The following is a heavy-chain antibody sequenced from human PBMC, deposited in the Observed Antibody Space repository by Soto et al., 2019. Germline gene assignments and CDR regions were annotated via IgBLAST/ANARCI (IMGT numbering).Heavy chain of an antibody. D-gene: IGHD3-9*01. V-gene: IGHV1-46*03. CDR1: GYTFTSYY. J-gene: IGHJ6*03. CDR3: ARDLVGNYDILTGYYYYYYYMDV. Sequence: GASVKVSCKASGYTFTSYYMHWVRQAPGQGLEWMGIINPSGGSTSYAQKFQGRVTMTRDTSTSTVYMELSSLRSEDTAVYYCARDLVGNYDILTGYYYYYYYMDVWGKGTTVTVSS. CDR2: INPSGGST.